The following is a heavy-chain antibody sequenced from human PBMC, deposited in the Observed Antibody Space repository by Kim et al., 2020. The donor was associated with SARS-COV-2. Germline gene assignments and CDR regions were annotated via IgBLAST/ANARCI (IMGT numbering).Heavy chain of an antibody. CDR2: SYHTGNT. J-gene: IGHJ6*02. CDR1: GGSISGNNW. CDR3: AGAEVAARFGMGV. Sequence: SETLSLTCAVSGGSISGNNWCCWVRQPPRGGLEWFGESYHTGNTKYNPSLQSRVIISVDSSKNKFSLKLSSLTAADTAVYFCAGAEVAARFGMGVWGHG. V-gene: IGHV4-4*02. D-gene: IGHD6-6*01.